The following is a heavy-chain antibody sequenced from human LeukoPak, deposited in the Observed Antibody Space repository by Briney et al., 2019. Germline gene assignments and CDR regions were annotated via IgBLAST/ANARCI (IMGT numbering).Heavy chain of an antibody. V-gene: IGHV3-7*01. CDR3: ARANGRYSYGF. J-gene: IGHJ4*02. CDR1: GFTFSIYW. D-gene: IGHD5-18*01. Sequence: SGGSLRLSCAASGFTFSIYWMSWVRQAPGKGLEWVANIKQDGSEKYYVDSVKGRFTISRDNAKNSLYLQMNSLRAEDTAVYYCARANGRYSYGFWGQGTLVTVSS. CDR2: IKQDGSEK.